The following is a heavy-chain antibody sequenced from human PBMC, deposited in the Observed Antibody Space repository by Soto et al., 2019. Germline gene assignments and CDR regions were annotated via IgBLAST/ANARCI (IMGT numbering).Heavy chain of an antibody. CDR1: GYTFTSYD. V-gene: IGHV1-8*01. J-gene: IGHJ5*02. CDR3: ARGDPDYGDFP. Sequence: ASVKVSCKASGYTFTSYDINWVRQATGQGLEWMGWMNPNSGNTGYAQKFQGRVTMTRNTSISTAYMELSRLRSVDTAVYYCARGDPDYGDFPWGQGTLVTVSS. CDR2: MNPNSGNT. D-gene: IGHD4-17*01.